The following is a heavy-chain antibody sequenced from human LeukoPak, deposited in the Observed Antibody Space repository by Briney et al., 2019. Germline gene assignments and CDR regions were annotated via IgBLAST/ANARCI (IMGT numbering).Heavy chain of an antibody. D-gene: IGHD3-16*01. J-gene: IGHJ4*02. Sequence: SETLSLTCTVSGGSISSYYWSWIRQPAGKGLEWIGRIYTSGSTNYNPSLKSRVTISVDTSKNQFSLKLSSVTAADTAVYYCAREGYDYVWGSFDYWGQGTLVTVSS. CDR1: GGSISSYY. V-gene: IGHV4-4*07. CDR3: AREGYDYVWGSFDY. CDR2: IYTSGST.